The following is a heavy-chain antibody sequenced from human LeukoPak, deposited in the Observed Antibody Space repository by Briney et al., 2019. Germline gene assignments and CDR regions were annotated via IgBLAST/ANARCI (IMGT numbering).Heavy chain of an antibody. V-gene: IGHV3-NL1*01. D-gene: IGHD3-3*01. CDR2: IFASGSTT. CDR1: GFTFSGYA. CDR3: ARDLEDYGDY. J-gene: IGHJ4*02. Sequence: GGSLRLSCAASGFTFSGYAMNWVRQAPGKGLEWVSLIFASGSTTKYADSVKGRFTISRDNSKNTLYLQMNSLRAEDTAVYYCARDLEDYGDYWGQGTLVTVSS.